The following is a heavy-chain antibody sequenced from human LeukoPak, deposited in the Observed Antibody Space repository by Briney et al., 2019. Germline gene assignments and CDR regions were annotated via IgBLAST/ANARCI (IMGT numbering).Heavy chain of an antibody. Sequence: SETLSLTCTVSGGSISSYYWSWMRQPPGKGLEWIGYIYYSGSTNYNPSLKSRVTISVDTSKNQFSLKLSSVTAADTAVYYCARGAYGSGSYYLDYWGQGTLVTVSS. V-gene: IGHV4-59*01. D-gene: IGHD3-10*01. CDR2: IYYSGST. CDR3: ARGAYGSGSYYLDY. CDR1: GGSISSYY. J-gene: IGHJ4*02.